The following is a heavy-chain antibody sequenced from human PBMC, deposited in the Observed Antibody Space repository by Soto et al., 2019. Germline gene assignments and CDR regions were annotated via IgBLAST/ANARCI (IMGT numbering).Heavy chain of an antibody. D-gene: IGHD6-19*01. Sequence: EVQLVESGGGLVQPGGSLRLSCAASGFPFSIYSMNWVRQAPGKGLEGSSYITSDTNTIKYDDSVKGRFTISRDNDKNLVYLHMNSLRDEDTAVYFCARSVEGHFDYWGQGTVVTVSS. CDR2: ITSDTNTI. J-gene: IGHJ4*02. V-gene: IGHV3-48*02. CDR1: GFPFSIYS. CDR3: ARSVEGHFDY.